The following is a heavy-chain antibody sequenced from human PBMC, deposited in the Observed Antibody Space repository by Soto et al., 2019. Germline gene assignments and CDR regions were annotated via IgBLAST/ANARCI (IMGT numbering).Heavy chain of an antibody. CDR3: ANSPYDSSGYYFEDFHH. Sequence: EVQLLESGGGLVQPGGSLRLSCVASGFTFSSYAMSWVRQAPGKGLEWVSVISNSASSTFYADSVKGRFTISRDNSKNTLYLQMNSLRAEDTAVYYCANSPYDSSGYYFEDFHHWGQGALVTVSS. D-gene: IGHD3-22*01. CDR1: GFTFSSYA. J-gene: IGHJ1*01. CDR2: ISNSASST. V-gene: IGHV3-23*01.